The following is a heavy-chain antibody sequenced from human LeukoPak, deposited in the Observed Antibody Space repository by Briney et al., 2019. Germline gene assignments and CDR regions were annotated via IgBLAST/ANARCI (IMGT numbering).Heavy chain of an antibody. CDR1: GGSISIYY. D-gene: IGHD3-9*01. V-gene: IGHV4-4*07. CDR2: IYTSGST. J-gene: IGHJ3*02. CDR3: ERGPASHISTGYYTSGAFDM. Sequence: PSETLSLTCTVSGGSISIYYWSWIRQPAGKGLEWIGRIYTSGSTNYNPSLKSRVTMSVDTSKNQFSLKLSSVTAADTAVYYCERGPASHISTGYYTSGAFDMWGQGTMVTVSS.